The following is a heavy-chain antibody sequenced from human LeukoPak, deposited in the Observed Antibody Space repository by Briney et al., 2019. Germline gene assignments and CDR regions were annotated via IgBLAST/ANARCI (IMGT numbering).Heavy chain of an antibody. CDR1: GGSISSYY. V-gene: IGHV4-59*01. J-gene: IGHJ4*02. D-gene: IGHD3-3*01. Sequence: PSETLSLTCTVSGGSISSYYWSWIRQPPGKGLEWIGYIYYSGSTNYNPSLKSRVTISVDTSKNRFSLKLSSVTAADTAAYYCARVGRSGYYFDYWGQGTLVTVSS. CDR2: IYYSGST. CDR3: ARVGRSGYYFDY.